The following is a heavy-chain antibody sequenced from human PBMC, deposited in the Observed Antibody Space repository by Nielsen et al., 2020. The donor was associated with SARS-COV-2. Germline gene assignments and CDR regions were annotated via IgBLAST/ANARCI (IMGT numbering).Heavy chain of an antibody. J-gene: IGHJ4*02. V-gene: IGHV3-13*04. CDR1: GFTFSNFA. D-gene: IGHD5-18*01. CDR2: IDTAGDT. Sequence: GESLKISCAASGFTFSNFAMSWVRQATGKGLEWVSTIDTAGDTFYPGSVKGRFTVSRENAKNSLFLQMNSLRAGDTAVYYCARAAGTAIDYWGQGTLVTVSS. CDR3: ARAAGTAIDY.